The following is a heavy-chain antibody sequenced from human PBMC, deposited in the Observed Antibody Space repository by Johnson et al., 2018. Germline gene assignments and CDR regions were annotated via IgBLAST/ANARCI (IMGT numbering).Heavy chain of an antibody. CDR3: AKDPGYYTNGVCYMGEDYYYYYMDV. Sequence: QVQLVESGGGVVQPGRSLRLSCAASGFTFSSYGMHWVRQAPGKGLEWVAVISYDGSNKYYADSVKGRVTISRENAKNSLYLQMTSLRAEDTAVYYCAKDPGYYTNGVCYMGEDYYYYYMDVWGKGTTVTVSS. CDR2: ISYDGSNK. V-gene: IGHV3-30*18. J-gene: IGHJ6*03. D-gene: IGHD2-8*01. CDR1: GFTFSSYG.